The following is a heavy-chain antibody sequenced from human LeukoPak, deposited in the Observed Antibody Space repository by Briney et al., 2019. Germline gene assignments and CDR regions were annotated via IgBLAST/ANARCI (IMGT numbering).Heavy chain of an antibody. D-gene: IGHD3-22*01. J-gene: IGHJ4*02. CDR1: GGTFSSYA. CDR2: IIPILGIA. CDR3: ARDSSYDYYYDSSGYYSSDFDY. Sequence: WASVKVSCKASGGTFSSYAISWVRQAPGQGLEWMGRIIPILGIANYAQKFQGRVTITADKSTSAAYMELSSLRAEDTAVYYCARDSSYDYYYDSSGYYSSDFDYWGQGTLVTVSS. V-gene: IGHV1-69*04.